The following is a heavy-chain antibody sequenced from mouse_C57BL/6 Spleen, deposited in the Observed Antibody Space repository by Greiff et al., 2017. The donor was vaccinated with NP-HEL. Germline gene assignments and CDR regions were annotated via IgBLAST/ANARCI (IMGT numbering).Heavy chain of an antibody. D-gene: IGHD2-4*01. CDR1: GFNIEDYY. CDR2: IDPEDGDT. Sequence: VQLKQSGAELVRPGASVKLSCTASGFNIEDYYMHWVKQRPEQGLEWIGRIDPEDGDTEYAPKFQGKATMTADTSSNTAYLQLSSLTSEDTAVYYCTTPIYYDYPWFAYWGQGTLVTVSA. V-gene: IGHV14-1*01. CDR3: TTPIYYDYPWFAY. J-gene: IGHJ3*01.